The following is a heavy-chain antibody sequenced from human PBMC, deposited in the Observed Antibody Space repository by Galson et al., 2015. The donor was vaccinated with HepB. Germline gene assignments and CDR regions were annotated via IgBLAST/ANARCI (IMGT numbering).Heavy chain of an antibody. D-gene: IGHD3-16*01. Sequence: PALVKPTQTLTLTCTFSGFSLTTPQMRVNWIRQPPGKALEWLARIDWDDDKFYTTSLKPRLTISKDTSKNQVFLTMTNMDPVDTATYYCARISWGEGFDYWGQGILDTVSS. V-gene: IGHV2-70*04. J-gene: IGHJ4*02. CDR3: ARISWGEGFDY. CDR2: IDWDDDK. CDR1: GFSLTTPQMR.